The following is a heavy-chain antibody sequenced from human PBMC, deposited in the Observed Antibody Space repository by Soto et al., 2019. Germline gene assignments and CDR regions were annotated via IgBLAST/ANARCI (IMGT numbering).Heavy chain of an antibody. Sequence: ASVKVSCKASGYTFTTYDISWVRQAPGQGLEWMGRISTYNGNTNYPQSIQGRLTMTTDTSTTTAYMELRSLRSDDTAVYYCARGGPLVWFGELTDGMDVWGQGTTVTVSS. D-gene: IGHD3-10*01. J-gene: IGHJ6*02. CDR3: ARGGPLVWFGELTDGMDV. V-gene: IGHV1-18*01. CDR2: ISTYNGNT. CDR1: GYTFTTYD.